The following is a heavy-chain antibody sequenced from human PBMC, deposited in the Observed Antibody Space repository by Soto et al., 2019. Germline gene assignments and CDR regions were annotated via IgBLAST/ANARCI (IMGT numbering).Heavy chain of an antibody. CDR2: IYWEDDK. V-gene: IGHV2-5*02. CDR3: AHRGYMYGNWDHGYFDY. D-gene: IGHD5-18*01. J-gene: IGHJ4*02. CDR1: GFSLTTSGVG. Sequence: QITLKESGPTRVKPTQTLALTCTFSGFSLTTSGVGVGWIRKTPGKALEWLAVIYWEDDKRYNPSLKNRLTITKDTSKNQVVHIMADMDPVDTATYFCAHRGYMYGNWDHGYFDYWGQGTLVTVSS.